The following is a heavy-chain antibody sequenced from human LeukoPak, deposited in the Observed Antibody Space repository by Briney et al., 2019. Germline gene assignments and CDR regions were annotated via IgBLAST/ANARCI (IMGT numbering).Heavy chain of an antibody. V-gene: IGHV1-2*02. CDR1: PYTFTGYS. J-gene: IGHJ4*02. CDR2: INPNSGGT. CDR3: AKMTGGYDWRYFDY. D-gene: IGHD5-12*01. Sequence: SVKVSCKTSPYTFTGYSMHSLRQAPAPGLHSMRWINPNSGGTNYAQEFQGRVTMTRDTSISTAYMELSRLRSDDTAVYYCAKMTGGYDWRYFDYWGQGTLVTVSS.